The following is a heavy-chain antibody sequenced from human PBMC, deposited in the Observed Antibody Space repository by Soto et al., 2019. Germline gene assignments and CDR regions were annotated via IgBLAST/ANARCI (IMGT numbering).Heavy chain of an antibody. CDR2: IYYSGST. CDR3: AREGITILGTGMDV. Sequence: QVQLQESGPGLVKPSQTLSLTCTVSGGSISSGDYYWSWIRQPPGKGLEWIGYIYYSGSTYYNPSLKSRVTIPVDPSKNQFSLKVSSVPAADTAVYSCAREGITILGTGMDVWGQGTTVTVSS. D-gene: IGHD3-3*01. V-gene: IGHV4-30-4*01. CDR1: GGSISSGDYY. J-gene: IGHJ6*02.